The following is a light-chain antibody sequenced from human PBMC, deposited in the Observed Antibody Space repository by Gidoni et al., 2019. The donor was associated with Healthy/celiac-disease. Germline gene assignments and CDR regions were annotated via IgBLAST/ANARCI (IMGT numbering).Light chain of an antibody. V-gene: IGLV8-61*01. CDR2: STN. CDR3: VLYMGSGISL. Sequence: QTVVTQEPSFSVSPGGPVTLTCGLSSGSVSTSYHPSWYQQTPVQAPRTLIYSTNTRSSGVPDRFSGSILGNKAALTITGAQADDESDYYCVLYMGSGISLFGGGTKLTVL. CDR1: SGSVSTSYH. J-gene: IGLJ2*01.